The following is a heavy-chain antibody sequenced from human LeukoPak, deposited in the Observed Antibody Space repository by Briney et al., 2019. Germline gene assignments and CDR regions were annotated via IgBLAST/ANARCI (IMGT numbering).Heavy chain of an antibody. D-gene: IGHD2-8*01. CDR2: FYASDGTS. V-gene: IGHV1-46*01. CDR3: ARAIRAGVAQYIQD. CDR1: GYTFSSYY. J-gene: IGHJ1*01. Sequence: ASVTVPRKASGYTFSSYYIHWVRQAPGQGLEWMGIFYASDGTSRYAQKFQGRVTMTRDTATSTVYMELSSLISEDTAVYYCARAIRAGVAQYIQDWGQGTLVTVSS.